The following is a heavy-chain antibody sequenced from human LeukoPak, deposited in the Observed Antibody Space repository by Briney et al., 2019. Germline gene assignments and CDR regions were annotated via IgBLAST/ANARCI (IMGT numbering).Heavy chain of an antibody. CDR3: AKDHLAEYYYYYYMDV. V-gene: IGHV3-64*01. CDR1: GFTFSSYA. Sequence: GGSLRLSCAASGFTFSSYAMHWVRQAPGKGLEYVSAISSNGGSTYYANSVKGRFTISRDNSKNTLYLQMNSLRAEDTAVYYCAKDHLAEYYYYYYMDVWGKGTTVTISS. CDR2: ISSNGGST. J-gene: IGHJ6*03.